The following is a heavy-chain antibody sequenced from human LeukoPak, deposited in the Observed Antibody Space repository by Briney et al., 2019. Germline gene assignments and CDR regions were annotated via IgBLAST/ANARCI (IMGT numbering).Heavy chain of an antibody. J-gene: IGHJ6*03. CDR3: ARDLGGYPFFMDV. CDR2: LDESGRP. CDR1: GGSIRSGDHH. D-gene: IGHD2-15*01. V-gene: IGHV4-39*07. Sequence: SEILSLTCSVSGGSIRSGDHHWAWVRQPPGKGLEFIGSLDESGRPYYNRPLKSRVSISGDTSGKQFSLNLTSVTAADTAVYFCARDLGGYPFFMDVWGRGTTVIVSS.